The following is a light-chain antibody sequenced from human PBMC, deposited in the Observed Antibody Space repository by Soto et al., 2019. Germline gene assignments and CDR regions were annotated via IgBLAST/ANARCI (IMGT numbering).Light chain of an antibody. CDR2: DSS. J-gene: IGKJ5*01. CDR1: QNVDKF. Sequence: IELTQSASTLSLSAGETATLSCGASQNVDKFLAWYQQRPGQPPRLLIFDSSNRATGVPVRFSGSGSGTVFTLTIGSLEPQDSAVYYCQQRKNWPPITFGQGTRLEIK. V-gene: IGKV3-11*01. CDR3: QQRKNWPPIT.